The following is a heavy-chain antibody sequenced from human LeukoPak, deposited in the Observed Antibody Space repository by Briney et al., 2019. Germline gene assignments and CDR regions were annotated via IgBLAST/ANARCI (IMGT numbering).Heavy chain of an antibody. Sequence: SETLSLACTVSGGSISSYYWSWIRQPPGKGLEWIGYIYYSGSTNYNPSLKSRVTISVDRSKNQFSLKLNSVTAADTAVYYCAREGVPAAKIGSPVGYWGQGTLVTVSS. CDR3: AREGVPAAKIGSPVGY. J-gene: IGHJ4*02. CDR1: GGSISSYY. CDR2: IYYSGST. D-gene: IGHD2-2*01. V-gene: IGHV4-59*12.